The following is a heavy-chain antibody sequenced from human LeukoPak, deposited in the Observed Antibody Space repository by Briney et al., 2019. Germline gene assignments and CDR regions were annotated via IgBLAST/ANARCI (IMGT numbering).Heavy chain of an antibody. CDR2: ISYDGSNK. Sequence: GGSLRLSCAASGFTFSSYGMHWGRQAPGKGLEWVAVISYDGSNKYYADSVKGRFTISRDNSKNTLYLQMNSLRAEDTAVYYCANSPYCSSTSCYGNDYFDYWGQGTLVTVSS. CDR1: GFTFSSYG. CDR3: ANSPYCSSTSCYGNDYFDY. J-gene: IGHJ4*02. D-gene: IGHD2-2*01. V-gene: IGHV3-30*18.